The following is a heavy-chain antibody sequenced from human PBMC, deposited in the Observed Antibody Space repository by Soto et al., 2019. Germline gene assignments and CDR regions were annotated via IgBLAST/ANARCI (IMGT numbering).Heavy chain of an antibody. CDR2: IKQDGSEI. CDR3: ARLRGYCSGGSCFPPDY. Sequence: GGSLRLSCAASGFIFSNYWMNWVRQAPGKGLEWVANIKQDGSEIYYVDSVKGRFTIPRDNAQNSLYLEMNSLRVDDTAVYFCARLRGYCSGGSCFPPDYWGQGILVTVSS. J-gene: IGHJ4*02. V-gene: IGHV3-7*01. D-gene: IGHD2-15*01. CDR1: GFIFSNYW.